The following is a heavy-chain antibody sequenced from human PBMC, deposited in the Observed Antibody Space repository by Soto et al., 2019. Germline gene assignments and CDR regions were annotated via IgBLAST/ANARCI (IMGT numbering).Heavy chain of an antibody. CDR1: GFSISSYD. V-gene: IGHV4-59*01. J-gene: IGHJ4*02. D-gene: IGHD1-26*01. Sequence: PSDTLSISCPFSGFSISSYDLSLLRPPPGKGLEWIGYIYYSGSTNYNPSLKSRVTISVDTSKNQFSLKLSSVTAADTAVYYCARDGIVAFDYWGQGTLVTVSS. CDR2: IYYSGST. CDR3: ARDGIVAFDY.